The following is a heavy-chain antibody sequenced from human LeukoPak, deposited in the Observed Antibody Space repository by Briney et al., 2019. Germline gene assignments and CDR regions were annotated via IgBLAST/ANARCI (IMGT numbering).Heavy chain of an antibody. J-gene: IGHJ5*02. D-gene: IGHD2-2*01. Sequence: ASVKVSCKASGYTFTGYYMHWVRQAPGQGLEWMGWINPNSGGTNYAQKFQGRVTMTRDTFISTAYMELSRLRSDDTAVYYCARARDIVVVPAAKDWFDPWGQGTLVTVSS. CDR1: GYTFTGYY. CDR3: ARARDIVVVPAAKDWFDP. CDR2: INPNSGGT. V-gene: IGHV1-2*02.